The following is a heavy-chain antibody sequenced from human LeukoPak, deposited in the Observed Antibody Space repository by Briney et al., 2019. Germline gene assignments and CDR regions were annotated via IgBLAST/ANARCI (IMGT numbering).Heavy chain of an antibody. CDR1: GFTFSDYY. Sequence: GGSLRLSCAASGFTFSDYYMSWIGQARGKGREGVSYISSSGSTIYYAPSVKGRFTISRDNANTSLYLQMNSLRAEDTAVYYCARDLGVPAATFDYWGQGTLVTVSS. CDR3: ARDLGVPAATFDY. V-gene: IGHV3-11*01. CDR2: ISSSGSTI. J-gene: IGHJ4*02. D-gene: IGHD2-2*01.